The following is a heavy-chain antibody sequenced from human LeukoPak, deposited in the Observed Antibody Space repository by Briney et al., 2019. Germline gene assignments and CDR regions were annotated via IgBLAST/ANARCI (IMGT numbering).Heavy chain of an antibody. CDR2: IWYDGSNK. CDR3: AGDRSRETHDAFDI. CDR1: GFTFSSYG. D-gene: IGHD1-26*01. V-gene: IGHV3-33*01. J-gene: IGHJ3*02. Sequence: PGRSLRLSCAASGFTFSSYGMHWVRQAPGKGLEWVAVIWYDGSNKYYADSVKGRFTISRDNSKNTLYLQMNSLRAEDTAVYYCAGDRSRETHDAFDIWGQGTMVTVSS.